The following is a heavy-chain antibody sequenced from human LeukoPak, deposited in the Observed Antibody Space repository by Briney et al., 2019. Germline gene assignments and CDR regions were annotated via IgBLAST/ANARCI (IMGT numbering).Heavy chain of an antibody. V-gene: IGHV4-4*07. CDR2: IYTSGST. CDR3: ARDTYVQH. CDR1: GGSISSYY. Sequence: SETLSLTCTVSGGSISSYYCGWIRQPAGKGLEWIGRIYTSGSTNYNPSLKSRVTISVDKSKNQFSLKLSSVTAADTAVYYCARDTYVQHWGQGTLVTVSS. J-gene: IGHJ1*01.